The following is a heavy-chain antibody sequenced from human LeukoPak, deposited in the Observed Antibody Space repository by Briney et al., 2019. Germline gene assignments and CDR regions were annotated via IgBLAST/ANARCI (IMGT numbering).Heavy chain of an antibody. Sequence: GRSLRLSCAASGFTFDDYAMHWVQQAPGKGLEWVSGISWNSGSIGYADSVKGRFTISRDNAKNSLYLQMNSLRAEDTALYYCAKDGDCSSTSCRKVPYYYGMDVWGQGTRSPSP. CDR3: AKDGDCSSTSCRKVPYYYGMDV. CDR1: GFTFDDYA. CDR2: ISWNSGSI. V-gene: IGHV3-9*01. J-gene: IGHJ6*02. D-gene: IGHD2-2*01.